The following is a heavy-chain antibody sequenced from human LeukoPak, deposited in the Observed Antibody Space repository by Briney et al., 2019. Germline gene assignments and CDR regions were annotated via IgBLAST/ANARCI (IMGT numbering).Heavy chain of an antibody. CDR1: GFTFSGYT. CDR2: ISSSSSYI. J-gene: IGHJ4*02. Sequence: PGGSLRLSCAASGFTFSGYTMHWVRQAPGKGLEWVSSISSSSSYIYYADSVKGRFTISRDNAKNSLYLQMNSLRAEDTAVYYCAREGSAVRRNFDYWGQGTLVTVSS. CDR3: AREGSAVRRNFDY. D-gene: IGHD4-17*01. V-gene: IGHV3-21*01.